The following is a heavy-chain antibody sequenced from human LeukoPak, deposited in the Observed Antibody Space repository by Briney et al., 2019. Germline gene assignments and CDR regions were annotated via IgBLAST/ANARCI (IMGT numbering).Heavy chain of an antibody. Sequence: GGSLRLSCAASGFTFSTHGMNWVRQAPGKGLEWVSFIDTSSSYKYYADSVKGRFTISRDNAKNSLYLQMKSLRAEDTAIYYCAKDWAGRIAASLFDYWGQGTLVTVSS. CDR1: GFTFSTHG. CDR3: AKDWAGRIAASLFDY. J-gene: IGHJ4*02. V-gene: IGHV3-21*04. D-gene: IGHD6-13*01. CDR2: IDTSSSYK.